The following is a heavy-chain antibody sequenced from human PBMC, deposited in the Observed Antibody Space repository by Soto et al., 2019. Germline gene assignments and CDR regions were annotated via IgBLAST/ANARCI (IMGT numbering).Heavy chain of an antibody. CDR3: VGEVGFQLIY. D-gene: IGHD2-2*01. CDR1: GFTFSTHS. Sequence: EVQLVESGGGLVQPGGSLRLSCAASGFTFSTHSMNWVRQAPGKGLEWISYITSNSVTMYADSVKGRFPISRDNAKNSLYLQMNSLRVEDKAVYFCVGEVGFQLIYWGQGTLVTVSS. CDR2: ITSNSVTM. V-gene: IGHV3-48*01. J-gene: IGHJ4*02.